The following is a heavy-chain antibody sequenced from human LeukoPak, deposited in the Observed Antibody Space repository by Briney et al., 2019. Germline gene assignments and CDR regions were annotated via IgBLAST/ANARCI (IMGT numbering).Heavy chain of an antibody. D-gene: IGHD6-13*01. CDR2: IKQDGSEK. CDR1: GFTFSSYW. V-gene: IGHV3-7*01. Sequence: GGSLRLSCAASGFTFSSYWMSWVRQAPGKGLEWVANIKQDGSEKYYVDSVKGRFTISRDNAKNSLYLQMNSLRAKDTAVYYCARDYSSSWYLGDAFDIWGQGTMVRLF. J-gene: IGHJ3*02. CDR3: ARDYSSSWYLGDAFDI.